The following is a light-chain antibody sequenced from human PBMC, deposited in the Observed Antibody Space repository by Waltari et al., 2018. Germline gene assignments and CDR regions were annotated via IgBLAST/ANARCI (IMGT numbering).Light chain of an antibody. V-gene: IGKV1-39*01. CDR1: QTIHYH. CDR2: AAS. Sequence: DIQMTPSPSSLSASVGDSVSITCRASQTIHYHLNWYQQKPGKGPKLLIYAASSLETGVPSRFTGSGSGTDYTLTISGLQPEDFGTYYCQQSYTTPTGLTFGGGTKVEIK. CDR3: QQSYTTPTGLT. J-gene: IGKJ4*01.